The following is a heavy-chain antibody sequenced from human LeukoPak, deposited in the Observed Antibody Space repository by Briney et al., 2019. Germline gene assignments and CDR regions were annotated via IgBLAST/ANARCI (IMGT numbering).Heavy chain of an antibody. Sequence: GGSLSLSCTPSGFTFGTHTMHWFRQAPGKGLQWIGFIRSSGTTQYAASVKGRFTISRDDSKSIAYLQMNSLKTEDTAVYYCTRDRFYVWFDPWGQGTLVTVSS. D-gene: IGHD3-16*01. CDR3: TRDRFYVWFDP. V-gene: IGHV3-49*03. CDR2: IRSSGTT. CDR1: GFTFGTHT. J-gene: IGHJ5*02.